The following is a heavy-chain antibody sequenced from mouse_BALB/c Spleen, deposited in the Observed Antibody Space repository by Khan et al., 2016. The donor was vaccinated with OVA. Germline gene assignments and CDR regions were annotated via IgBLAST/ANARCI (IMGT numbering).Heavy chain of an antibody. Sequence: QVQLKDSGPGLVAPSQSLSITCTVSGFSLTSYGVHWVRQPPGKGLEWLVVIWSDGKTTYNSTLKSRLSISKDNSKSQVFLKMNSLQTDDTAMYYCGRNTHMSTTVMDYWGQGTSVTVSS. J-gene: IGHJ4*01. CDR3: GRNTHMSTTVMDY. CDR2: IWSDGKT. D-gene: IGHD2-4*01. CDR1: GFSLTSYG. V-gene: IGHV2-6*02.